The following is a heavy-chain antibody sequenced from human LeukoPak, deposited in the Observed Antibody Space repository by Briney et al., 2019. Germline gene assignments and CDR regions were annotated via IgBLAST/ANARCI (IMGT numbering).Heavy chain of an antibody. Sequence: GGSLRLSCAASGFTFSNAWMSWVRQAPGKGLEWVSGINWNGGSTGYADSVKGRFTISRDNAKNSLYLQMNSLRAEDTALYYCARRPQEDWFDPWGQGTLVTVSS. CDR3: ARRPQEDWFDP. CDR1: GFTFSNAW. J-gene: IGHJ5*02. CDR2: INWNGGST. V-gene: IGHV3-20*04.